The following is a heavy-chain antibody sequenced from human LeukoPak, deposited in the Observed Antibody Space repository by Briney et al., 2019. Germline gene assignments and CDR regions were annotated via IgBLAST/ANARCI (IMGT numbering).Heavy chain of an antibody. Sequence: PGGSLRLSCAASGFTFSSYAMHWVRQAPGKGLEWVAVISYDGSNKYYADSVKGRFTISRDNSKNTLYLQMNSLRAEDTAVYYCAREHRPFGVGAIDHTDAFDIWGQGTMVTVSS. D-gene: IGHD1-26*01. CDR2: ISYDGSNK. CDR3: AREHRPFGVGAIDHTDAFDI. CDR1: GFTFSSYA. J-gene: IGHJ3*02. V-gene: IGHV3-30-3*01.